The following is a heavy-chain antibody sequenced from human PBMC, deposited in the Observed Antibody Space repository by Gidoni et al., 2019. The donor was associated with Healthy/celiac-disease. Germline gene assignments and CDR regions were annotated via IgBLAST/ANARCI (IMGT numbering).Heavy chain of an antibody. D-gene: IGHD4-17*01. Sequence: EVQLVESGGGLVKPGGSLRLSCAASGFTFSSYSMNWVRQAPGKGLEWVSSISSSSSYIYYADSVKGRFTISRDNAKNSLYLQMNSLRAEDTAVYYCARVPPRSGDYSLDYWGQGTLVTVSS. J-gene: IGHJ4*02. CDR2: ISSSSSYI. V-gene: IGHV3-21*01. CDR3: ARVPPRSGDYSLDY. CDR1: GFTFSSYS.